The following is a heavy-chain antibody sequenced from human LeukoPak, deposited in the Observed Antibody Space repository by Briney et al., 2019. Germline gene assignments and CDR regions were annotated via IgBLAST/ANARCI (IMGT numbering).Heavy chain of an antibody. CDR1: GFTFGGYF. J-gene: IGHJ4*02. Sequence: GGSLRLSCAASGFTFGGYFMGWIRQAPGKGLEFVSLISSSGTATYYADSVRGRFTVSRDNAKDSLYLQMNSLRVEDTAVYYCARETSWSFDSWGQGTLVPVSS. D-gene: IGHD2-2*01. CDR2: ISSSGTAT. CDR3: ARETSWSFDS. V-gene: IGHV3-11*01.